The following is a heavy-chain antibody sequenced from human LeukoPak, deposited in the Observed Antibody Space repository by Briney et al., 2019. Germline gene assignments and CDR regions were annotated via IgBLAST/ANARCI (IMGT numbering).Heavy chain of an antibody. D-gene: IGHD6-6*01. Sequence: ASVKVSCKTSGYTFTTYAIHWVRQAPGQRLEWMGLINADDGNTRYSQRFQGRVTMTRDTSTSTVYMELSSLRSEDTAVYYCARDAPIAARNYFDYWGQGTLVTVSS. CDR2: INADDGNT. CDR3: ARDAPIAARNYFDY. J-gene: IGHJ4*02. V-gene: IGHV1-3*01. CDR1: GYTFTTYA.